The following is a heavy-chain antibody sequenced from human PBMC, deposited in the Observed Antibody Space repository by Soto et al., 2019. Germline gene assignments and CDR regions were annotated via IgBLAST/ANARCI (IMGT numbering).Heavy chain of an antibody. Sequence: QVPLVQSGAEVKKPGSSVKVSCKASGGTFSSYTISWVRQAPGQGLEWMGRITPILGIANYAQKFQGRVTITADKSTSTAYMELSSLRTDDTAVYYCARSHGGSDYFDIWGQGTMVTVSS. D-gene: IGHD3-16*01. CDR3: ARSHGGSDYFDI. CDR2: ITPILGIA. J-gene: IGHJ3*02. CDR1: GGTFSSYT. V-gene: IGHV1-69*02.